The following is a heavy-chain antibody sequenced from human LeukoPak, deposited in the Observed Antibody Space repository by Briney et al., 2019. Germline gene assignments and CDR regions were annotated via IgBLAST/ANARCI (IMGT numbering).Heavy chain of an antibody. V-gene: IGHV4-59*01. D-gene: IGHD5-18*01. CDR1: GGSISSYY. Sequence: SETLTLTCTVSGGSISSYYWSWMRQPPGKGLEWIGYIYYSGSTNYNPSLKSRVTISVDTSKNQFSLKLSSVTAADTAVYYCAGGYSYGSTYYYMDVWGKGTTVTISS. CDR3: AGGYSYGSTYYYMDV. CDR2: IYYSGST. J-gene: IGHJ6*03.